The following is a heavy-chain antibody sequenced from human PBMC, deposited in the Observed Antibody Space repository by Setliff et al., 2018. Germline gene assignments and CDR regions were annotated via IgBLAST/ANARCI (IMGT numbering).Heavy chain of an antibody. CDR1: GFSFSDYY. Sequence: PGGSLRLSCAASGFSFSDYYMMWIRQAPGKGLEWVSYISNDAYTIHYADSMKGRLTISRDNSKNSVFLQMNSLRAEDTAIYYCAKIWGAYCTGNRCHSDPPHWDNWGQGTLVTVSS. CDR2: ISNDAYTI. CDR3: AKIWGAYCTGNRCHSDPPHWDN. V-gene: IGHV3-11*01. D-gene: IGHD2-15*01. J-gene: IGHJ4*02.